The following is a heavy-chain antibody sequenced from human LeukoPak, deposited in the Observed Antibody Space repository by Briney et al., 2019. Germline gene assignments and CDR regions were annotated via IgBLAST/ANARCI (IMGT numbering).Heavy chain of an antibody. CDR2: IYGGSSA. V-gene: IGHV3-66*01. Sequence: PGGSLRLSCAASGFTVSSNYMSWVRQAPGKGLEWVSVIYGGSSAYYADSVKDRFTISRDNSKNTLYLQMSGLRAEDTAVYYCARDLSRRYYFDYWGQGTLVTVSS. J-gene: IGHJ4*02. CDR3: ARDLSRRYYFDY. CDR1: GFTVSSNY.